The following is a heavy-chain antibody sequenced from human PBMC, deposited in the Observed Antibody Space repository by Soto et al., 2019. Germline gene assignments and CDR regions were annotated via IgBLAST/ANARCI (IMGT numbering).Heavy chain of an antibody. V-gene: IGHV5-51*01. CDR2: IYPGDSDT. J-gene: IGHJ5*02. CDR1: GYRFTSYW. Sequence: PGESLKVSCKGSGYRFTSYWIGWVRQMPGKGLEWMGIIYPGDSDTRYSPSVQGQVTISADKSISTAYLQWSSLKASDTAMYYCARHCSSTSCYNSWFDPRGQGTVVTVSS. CDR3: ARHCSSTSCYNSWFDP. D-gene: IGHD2-2*02.